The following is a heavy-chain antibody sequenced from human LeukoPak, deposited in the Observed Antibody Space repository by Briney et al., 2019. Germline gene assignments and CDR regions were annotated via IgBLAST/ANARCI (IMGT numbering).Heavy chain of an antibody. Sequence: PGGSLRLSCAASGFTFDDYAMHWVRQAPGKGLEWVSGITWNRDNIGYGDSVKGRFTISRDNVKNVLYLQMTSLRPEDTALYYCAKERGFGGAYGMDVWGQGTTVTVSS. J-gene: IGHJ6*02. CDR1: GFTFDDYA. D-gene: IGHD3-10*01. CDR2: ITWNRDNI. V-gene: IGHV3-9*01. CDR3: AKERGFGGAYGMDV.